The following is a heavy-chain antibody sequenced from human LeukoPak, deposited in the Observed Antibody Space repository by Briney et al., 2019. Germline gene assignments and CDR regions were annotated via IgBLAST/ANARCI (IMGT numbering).Heavy chain of an antibody. CDR2: IGSSSSYI. V-gene: IGHV3-21*01. J-gene: IGHJ4*02. CDR3: ARQPFIVVPTDS. CDR1: GFTFSSYE. Sequence: GGSLRLSCAASGFTFSSYEMNWVRQAPGKGLEWVSFIGSSSSYIHYSDSVKGRFTISRDNAKNSVHLQMNSLRAEGTAVYYCARQPFIVVPTDSWGQGTLVTVSS. D-gene: IGHD3-22*01.